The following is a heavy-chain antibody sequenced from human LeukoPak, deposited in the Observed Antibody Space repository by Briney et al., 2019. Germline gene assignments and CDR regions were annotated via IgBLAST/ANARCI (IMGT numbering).Heavy chain of an antibody. V-gene: IGHV1-8*03. D-gene: IGHD3-22*01. CDR2: MNPNSGNT. CDR3: ARLGGGYYDGSLDY. CDR1: GYTFTSYD. Sequence: ASVKVSCKASGYTFTSYDINWVRQATGQGLEWMGWMNPNSGNTGYAQRFQGRVTITRNTSISTAYMELSSLRSEDTAVYYCARLGGGYYDGSLDYWGQGTLVTVSS. J-gene: IGHJ4*02.